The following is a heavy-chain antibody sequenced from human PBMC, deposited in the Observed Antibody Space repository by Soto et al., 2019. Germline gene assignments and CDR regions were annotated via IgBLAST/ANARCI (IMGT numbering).Heavy chain of an antibody. CDR1: GYTFISYP. V-gene: IGHV1-3*01. CDR2: INPANGDT. Sequence: VQLVQSGAEVKKPGASVRISCKASGYTFISYPIHWVRQAPGQSLECMGWINPANGDTRYSQKFQGRVTITRDTAATTAYMDLNSRIPDDTAIYYCAKSGSLDSWGPGTPITVSS. D-gene: IGHD1-26*01. J-gene: IGHJ4*02. CDR3: AKSGSLDS.